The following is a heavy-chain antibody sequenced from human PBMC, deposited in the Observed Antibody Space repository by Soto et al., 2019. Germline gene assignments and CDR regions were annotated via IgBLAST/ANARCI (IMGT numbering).Heavy chain of an antibody. D-gene: IGHD3-22*01. V-gene: IGHV4-59*01. Sequence: PSEALSLTLTFSGGSISSYYLRWIRHPPGKRLECIGYIYYIWSTNYIPSLKTRVTISVNTSHNQFPLKLDSVTAAATAAYYCVREISSSGRGDYCFDYWGQGTLVPVSS. CDR1: GGSISSYY. CDR3: VREISSSGRGDYCFDY. CDR2: IYYIWST. J-gene: IGHJ4*02.